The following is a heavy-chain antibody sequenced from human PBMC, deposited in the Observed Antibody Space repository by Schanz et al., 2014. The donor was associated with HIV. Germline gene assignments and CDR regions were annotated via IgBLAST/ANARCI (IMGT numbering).Heavy chain of an antibody. V-gene: IGHV1-69*01. CDR1: GGTFMTYA. D-gene: IGHD3-16*01. CDR2: IIPVFGTT. J-gene: IGHJ6*02. CDR3: ARITGEHYYAMDV. Sequence: QVQLVQSGAEVKKPGSSVKVSCKASGGTFMTYAISWVRQAPGQGLEWMGGIIPVFGTTNYAQKFQGRVTITADESTNTAYMELRSLRSDDTAVYYCARITGEHYYAMDVWGQGTTVTVTS.